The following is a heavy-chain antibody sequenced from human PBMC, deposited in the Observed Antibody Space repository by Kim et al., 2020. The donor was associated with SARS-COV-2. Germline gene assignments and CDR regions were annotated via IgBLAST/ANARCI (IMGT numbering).Heavy chain of an antibody. J-gene: IGHJ1*01. CDR2: IWYDGSKK. CDR3: VRDLGCCGTDCYGYAH. Sequence: GGSLRLSCAASGFTSSLYGIHWVRQAPGKGLEWVAVIWYDGSKKYYGDSVKGRFTISRDNSKNTLDLQMDRLRVEDTAVYYCVRDLGCCGTDCYGYAHWG. CDR1: GFTSSLYG. D-gene: IGHD2-21*02. V-gene: IGHV3-33*01.